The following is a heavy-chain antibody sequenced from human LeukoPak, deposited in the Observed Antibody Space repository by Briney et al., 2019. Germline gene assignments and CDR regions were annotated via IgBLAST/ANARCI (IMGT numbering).Heavy chain of an antibody. J-gene: IGHJ6*03. D-gene: IGHD3-10*01. CDR3: AKDHVVGDYYYMDV. Sequence: HAGGSLRLSCAASGFTFSSYAMSWVRQAPGKGLEWVSAISGSGGSTYYADSVKGRFTISRDNSKNTLYLQMNSLRAEDTAVYYCAKDHVVGDYYYMDVWGKGTTVTVSS. CDR1: GFTFSSYA. CDR2: ISGSGGST. V-gene: IGHV3-23*01.